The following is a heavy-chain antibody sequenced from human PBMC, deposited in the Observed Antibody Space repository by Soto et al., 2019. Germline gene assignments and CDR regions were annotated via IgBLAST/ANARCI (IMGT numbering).Heavy chain of an antibody. J-gene: IGHJ5*02. CDR3: ARDDSSSWRINWFDP. V-gene: IGHV4-34*01. Sequence: QVQLQQWGAGLLKPSETLSLTCAVYGGSFSGYYWSWIRQPPGKGLEWIGEINHSGSTNYNPSLKSRVTLSVDTSKNQFSLKLSSVTAADTAVYYCARDDSSSWRINWFDPWGQGTLVTVSS. CDR1: GGSFSGYY. D-gene: IGHD6-13*01. CDR2: INHSGST.